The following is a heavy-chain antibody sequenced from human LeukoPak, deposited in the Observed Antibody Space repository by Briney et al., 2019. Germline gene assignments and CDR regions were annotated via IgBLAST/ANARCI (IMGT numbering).Heavy chain of an antibody. Sequence: PSETLSLTCTVSGGSISSYYWSWIRQPPGKGLEWIGYIYYSGSTNYNPSLKSRVTISVDTSKNQFSLKLSSVTAADTAVYYCARERPNYYDSSGIDYWGREPWSPSPQ. CDR2: IYYSGST. J-gene: IGHJ4*02. CDR1: GGSISSYY. D-gene: IGHD3-22*01. V-gene: IGHV4-59*01. CDR3: ARERPNYYDSSGIDY.